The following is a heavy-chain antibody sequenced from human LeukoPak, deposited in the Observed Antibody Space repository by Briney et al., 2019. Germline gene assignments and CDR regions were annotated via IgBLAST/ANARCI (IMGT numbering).Heavy chain of an antibody. CDR2: IFHTGSP. CDR3: ARHPQEFRSDWFDP. CDR1: GASISDFY. D-gene: IGHD3-10*01. J-gene: IGHJ5*02. Sequence: SETLSLTCTVSGASISDFYWSWIRQPPEKGLEWLGYIFHTGSPNYNPSVKSRVTISMDTSKNQFSLRLNSVTAADTAVYYCARHPQEFRSDWFDPWGQGTLVTVSS. V-gene: IGHV4-59*08.